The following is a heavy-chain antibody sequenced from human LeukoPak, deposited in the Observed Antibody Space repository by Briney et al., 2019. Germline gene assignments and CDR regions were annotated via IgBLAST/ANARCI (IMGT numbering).Heavy chain of an antibody. Sequence: PSETLSLTCTVSGGSISSGGYYWSWIRQPPGKGLEWIGYIYHSGSTYYNPSLKSRVTISVDRSKNQFSLKLSSVTAADTAVYYCARSYGPLDYWGQGTLVTVSS. CDR2: IYHSGST. CDR1: GGSISSGGYY. D-gene: IGHD4-17*01. J-gene: IGHJ4*02. CDR3: ARSYGPLDY. V-gene: IGHV4-30-2*01.